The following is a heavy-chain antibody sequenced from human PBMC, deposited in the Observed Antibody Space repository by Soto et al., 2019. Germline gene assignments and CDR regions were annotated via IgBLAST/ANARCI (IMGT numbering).Heavy chain of an antibody. CDR1: GFTFSSYS. CDR2: ISSSSSTI. D-gene: IGHD2-2*02. CDR3: ARTHIVVVPAAIYRRGYYFDY. Sequence: PGGSLRLSCAASGFTFSSYSMNWVRQAPGKGLEWVSYISSSSSTIYYADSVKGRFTISRDNAKNSLYLQMNSLRDEDTAVYYCARTHIVVVPAAIYRRGYYFDYWRQGTLVTVSS. J-gene: IGHJ4*02. V-gene: IGHV3-48*02.